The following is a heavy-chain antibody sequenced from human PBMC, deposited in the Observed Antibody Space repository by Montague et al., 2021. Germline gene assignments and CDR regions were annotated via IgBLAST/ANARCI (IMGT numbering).Heavy chain of an antibody. CDR2: INHLGTT. J-gene: IGHJ5*02. CDR1: GESLSGYY. D-gene: IGHD2-2*01. V-gene: IGHV4-34*01. CDR3: ARARGYCSSTFCPEWFDP. Sequence: SETLSLTCAVYGESLSGYYWSWIRQSPGKGLQWIAEINHLGTTNYNPPLKSRVTVSVDTSKNQFSLRLNSVTAADTAVYYCARARGYCSSTFCPEWFDPWGQGTLVTISS.